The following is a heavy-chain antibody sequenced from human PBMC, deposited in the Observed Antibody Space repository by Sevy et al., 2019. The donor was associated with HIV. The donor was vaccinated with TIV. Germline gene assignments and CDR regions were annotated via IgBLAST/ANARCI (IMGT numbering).Heavy chain of an antibody. Sequence: ASVKVSCKASGYIFNTYGISWVRQAPGQGPEWLGWISAYNGDTNYARKFQGRLTMTVDTSTSTAYMELRSLRSDDTAVYYCARDLGRYSSGHFDYWGQGTQVTVSS. CDR2: ISAYNGDT. J-gene: IGHJ4*02. CDR3: ARDLGRYSSGHFDY. V-gene: IGHV1-18*01. CDR1: GYIFNTYG. D-gene: IGHD3-22*01.